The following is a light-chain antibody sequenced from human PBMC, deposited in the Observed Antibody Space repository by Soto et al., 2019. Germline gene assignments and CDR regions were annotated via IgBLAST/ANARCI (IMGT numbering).Light chain of an antibody. J-gene: IGKJ5*01. V-gene: IGKV2-28*01. CDR2: LGS. Sequence: DIVMTQSPLSLPVTPGEPASISCRSSQSLLHYNGNNYLGWYLQRPGQSPQVLIYLGSNRASGVPDRFSGSGSGTDFTLKISRVETEDVGVYYCMQTLQTPLTFGQGTRLEI. CDR1: QSLLHYNGNNY. CDR3: MQTLQTPLT.